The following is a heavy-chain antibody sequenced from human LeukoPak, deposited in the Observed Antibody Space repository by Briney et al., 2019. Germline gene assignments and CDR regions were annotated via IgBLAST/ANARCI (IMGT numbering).Heavy chain of an antibody. CDR1: GGSFSGYY. Sequence: SETLSLTCAVYGGSFSGYYWSWIRQPPGKGLEWIGEINHSGSTNYNPSLKSRVTISVDTSKNQFSLKLSSVTVADTAVYYCARGGVVAAMSLPFDYWGQGTLVTVSS. J-gene: IGHJ4*02. CDR3: ARGGVVAAMSLPFDY. CDR2: INHSGST. D-gene: IGHD2-15*01. V-gene: IGHV4-34*01.